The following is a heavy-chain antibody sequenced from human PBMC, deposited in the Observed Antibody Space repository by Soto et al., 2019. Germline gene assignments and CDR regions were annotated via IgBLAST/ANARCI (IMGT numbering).Heavy chain of an antibody. CDR2: ISSSGSTI. J-gene: IGHJ4*02. CDR1: GFTFSSYE. V-gene: IGHV3-48*03. CDR3: ARVAFYDILTGYYDY. D-gene: IGHD3-9*01. Sequence: GGSLRLSCAASGFTFSSYEMNWVRQAPGKGLEWVSYISSSGSTIYYADSVKGRFTISRDNAKNSLYLQMNSLRADDTAVEYCARVAFYDILTGYYDYWGQGTLVTVSS.